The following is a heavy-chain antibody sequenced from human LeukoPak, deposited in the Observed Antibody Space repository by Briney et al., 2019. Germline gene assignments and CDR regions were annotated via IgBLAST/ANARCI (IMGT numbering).Heavy chain of an antibody. CDR1: GFTFSSYW. Sequence: GGSLRLSCAASGFTFSSYWMSWVRQAPGKGLEWVANIKQDGSEKYYVDSVKGRFTISRDNAKNSLYLQMNSLRAEDTAVYYCARDEGDGSGWYGFDYWGQGTLVTVSS. J-gene: IGHJ4*02. V-gene: IGHV3-7*01. CDR3: ARDEGDGSGWYGFDY. CDR2: IKQDGSEK. D-gene: IGHD6-19*01.